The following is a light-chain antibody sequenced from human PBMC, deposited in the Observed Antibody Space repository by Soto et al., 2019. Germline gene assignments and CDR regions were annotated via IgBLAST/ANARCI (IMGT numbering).Light chain of an antibody. J-gene: IGKJ1*01. CDR3: QQYNSWPRT. CDR1: QSVSSN. V-gene: IGKV3-15*01. CDR2: GAS. Sequence: EVVMTRSPATLSVSPGERATLSCRASQSVSSNLAWYQHKPGQAPRLLIYGASTRATNSPPRFSGSGSGTEFTLTICSLQSEDFAVYYCQQYNSWPRTFGQGTKV.